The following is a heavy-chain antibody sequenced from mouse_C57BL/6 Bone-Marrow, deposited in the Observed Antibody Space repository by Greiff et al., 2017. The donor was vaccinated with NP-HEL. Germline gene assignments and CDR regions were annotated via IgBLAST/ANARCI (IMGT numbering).Heavy chain of an antibody. D-gene: IGHD1-1*01. CDR1: GYNFTSYW. J-gene: IGHJ4*01. Sequence: QVQLQQPGAELVMPGASVKLSCKASGYNFTSYWMHWVKQRPGQGLEWIGEIDPSDSYTNYNQKFQGKSTLTVDKSSSTAYMQLSSLTSEDSAVYYCARRDYGRSAYAMDDWGQGTSVTVSS. V-gene: IGHV1-69*01. CDR2: IDPSDSYT. CDR3: ARRDYGRSAYAMDD.